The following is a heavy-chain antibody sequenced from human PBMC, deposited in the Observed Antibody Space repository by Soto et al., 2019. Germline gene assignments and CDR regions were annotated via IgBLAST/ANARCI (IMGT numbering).Heavy chain of an antibody. V-gene: IGHV3-33*01. CDR2: IWYDGSNK. J-gene: IGHJ4*02. D-gene: IGHD3-22*01. Sequence: QVQLVESGGGVVQPGRSLRLSCAASGFTFSSYGMHWVRQAPGKGLEWVAVIWYDGSNKYYADSVKGRFTISRDKSKNTLYLQMNSLRAEDTAVYYCAREATYYDSSGYYDFWGQGTLVTVSS. CDR1: GFTFSSYG. CDR3: AREATYYDSSGYYDF.